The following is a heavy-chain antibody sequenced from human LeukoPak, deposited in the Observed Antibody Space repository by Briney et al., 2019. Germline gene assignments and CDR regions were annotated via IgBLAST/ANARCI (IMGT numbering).Heavy chain of an antibody. CDR2: IIPIFSTT. CDR1: GGTFNSYV. D-gene: IGHD2-15*01. V-gene: IGHV1-69*05. Sequence: SVKVSCKASGGTFNSYVICWVRQAPGQGLEWMGGIIPIFSTTNYAQEFQGRVTITTDESTSTAYMELRSLRSEDTAVYHCARDRPLSEGSDSYFHYWGQGTLVTVSS. J-gene: IGHJ4*02. CDR3: ARDRPLSEGSDSYFHY.